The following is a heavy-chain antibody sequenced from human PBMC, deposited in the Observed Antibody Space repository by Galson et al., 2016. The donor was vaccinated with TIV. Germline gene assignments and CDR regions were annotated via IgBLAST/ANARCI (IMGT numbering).Heavy chain of an antibody. Sequence: SLRLSCAASGFTFSSYAMRWVRQAPGKGLEWVSGIVGTGGTTYYADSVKGRFSISRDNSKNTLYLQMNSLRGEDTALYYCTRRKNYGGDAFDLWGQGTLVTVSS. CDR1: GFTFSSYA. CDR3: TRRKNYGGDAFDL. CDR2: IVGTGGTT. V-gene: IGHV3-23*01. J-gene: IGHJ3*01. D-gene: IGHD4-23*01.